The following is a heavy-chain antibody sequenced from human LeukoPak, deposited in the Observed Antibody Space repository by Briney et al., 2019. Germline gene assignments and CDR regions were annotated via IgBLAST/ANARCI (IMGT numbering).Heavy chain of an antibody. CDR2: IYYSGST. J-gene: IGHJ4*02. CDR3: ARSGTVTGYLY. CDR1: GGSLNSYY. V-gene: IGHV4-59*01. D-gene: IGHD3-9*01. Sequence: SETLSLTCTVSGGSLNSYYWTWIRQPPGKGLEWIGYIYYSGSTNYNPSLKSRVTMSVDTSKNRFSLKLKSVTAADTAMYYCARSGTVTGYLYWGQGSLVTVSS.